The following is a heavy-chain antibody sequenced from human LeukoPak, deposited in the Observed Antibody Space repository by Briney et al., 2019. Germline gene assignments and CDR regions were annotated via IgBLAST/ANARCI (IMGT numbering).Heavy chain of an antibody. D-gene: IGHD5-24*01. Sequence: SETLSLTCTVSGGSISSGGYYWSWIRQHPGKGLEWIGYIYYSGSTYYNPSLKSRVTISVDTSKNQFSLKLSSVTAADTAVYYCAREEMATGLDYWGQGTLVTVSS. CDR1: GGSISSGGYY. V-gene: IGHV4-31*03. CDR2: IYYSGST. CDR3: AREEMATGLDY. J-gene: IGHJ4*02.